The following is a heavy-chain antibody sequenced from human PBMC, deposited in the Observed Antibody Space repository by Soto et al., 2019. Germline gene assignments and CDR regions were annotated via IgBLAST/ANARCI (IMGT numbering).Heavy chain of an antibody. J-gene: IGHJ5*02. CDR1: GFSLSTSGVG. CDR2: IYWDDDK. CDR3: AHGTGWGGSTTGNNLGFRFDP. D-gene: IGHD3-16*01. Sequence: SGPTLVNPTQTLTLTCTFSGFSLSTSGVGVGWIRQPPGKALEWLALIYWDDDKRYSPSLKSRLTITKDTSKNQVVLTMTNMDPVDTATYYCAHGTGWGGSTTGNNLGFRFDPWGQGTLVTVSS. V-gene: IGHV2-5*02.